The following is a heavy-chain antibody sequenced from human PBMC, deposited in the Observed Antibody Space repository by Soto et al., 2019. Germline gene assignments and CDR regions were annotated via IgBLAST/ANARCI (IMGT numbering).Heavy chain of an antibody. Sequence: VGSLRLSCAASGFTFSSYSMNWVRQAPGKGLEWVSSISSSSSYIYYADSVKGRFTISRDNAKNSLYLQMNSLRAEDTAVYYCARGGVRGVSIYYWGQGTLVTVSS. CDR3: ARGGVRGVSIYY. CDR2: ISSSSSYI. J-gene: IGHJ4*02. V-gene: IGHV3-21*01. CDR1: GFTFSSYS. D-gene: IGHD3-10*01.